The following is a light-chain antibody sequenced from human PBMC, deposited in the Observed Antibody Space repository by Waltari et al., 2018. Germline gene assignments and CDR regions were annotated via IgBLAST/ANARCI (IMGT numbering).Light chain of an antibody. CDR1: GLGKTD. J-gene: IGLJ2*01. CDR3: QSADSSGTVT. Sequence: SYELTQPASVSVSPGQTARITCSGDGLGKTDVYWYQQKPGQAPVVVIYKDSERPSGIPARFSGASSGTTVSLTITGVQAEDEADYHCQSADSSGTVTFGGGTKLTVL. CDR2: KDS. V-gene: IGLV3-25*03.